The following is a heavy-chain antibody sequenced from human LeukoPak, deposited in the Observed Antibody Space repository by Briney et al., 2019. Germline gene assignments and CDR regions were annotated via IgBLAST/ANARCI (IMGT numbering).Heavy chain of an antibody. D-gene: IGHD3-9*01. CDR3: ARAPSYDILTGYYPA. CDR2: ISYDRSNK. CDR1: GFTFSSYA. V-gene: IGHV3-30*04. Sequence: PGGSLRLSCAASGFTFSSYAMHWVRQAPGKGLEWVAVISYDRSNKYYADSVKGRFTISRDNSKNTLYLQMNSLRAEDTAVYYCARAPSYDILTGYYPAWGQGTLVTVSS. J-gene: IGHJ5*02.